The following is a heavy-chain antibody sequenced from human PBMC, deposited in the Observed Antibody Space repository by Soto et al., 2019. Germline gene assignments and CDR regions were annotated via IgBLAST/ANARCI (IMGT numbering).Heavy chain of an antibody. CDR2: VYSTGLA. J-gene: IGHJ6*02. Sequence: QVQLHESGPGLVNPSETLSLTCNVSGASIGSFYWSWIRQSAGKGLEWIGRVYSTGLATYNPALEGRVTISLDRSNNHLSLELNSVTAADTAVYYCARDLSGTGLDVWGRGTTVSVSS. D-gene: IGHD1-26*01. V-gene: IGHV4-4*07. CDR3: ARDLSGTGLDV. CDR1: GASIGSFY.